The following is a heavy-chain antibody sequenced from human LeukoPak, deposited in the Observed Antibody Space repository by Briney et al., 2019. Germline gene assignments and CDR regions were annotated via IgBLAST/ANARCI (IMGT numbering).Heavy chain of an antibody. J-gene: IGHJ4*02. CDR3: AKDRAVAGGEYFDY. D-gene: IGHD6-19*01. Sequence: GGSLRLSCAASGFTFSSYWMSWVRQAPGKGLEWVSAISGSGGSTYYADSVKGRFTISRDNSKNTLYLQMNSLRAEDTAVYYCAKDRAVAGGEYFDYWGQGTLVTVSS. CDR1: GFTFSSYW. V-gene: IGHV3-23*01. CDR2: ISGSGGST.